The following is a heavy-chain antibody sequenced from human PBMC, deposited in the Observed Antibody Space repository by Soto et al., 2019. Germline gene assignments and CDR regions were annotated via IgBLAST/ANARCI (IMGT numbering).Heavy chain of an antibody. Sequence: ASVKVSCKASGYTFTSYGISWVRQAPGQGLEWMGWISAYNGNTNYAQKLQGRVTMTTDTSTSTAYMELRSLRSDDTAVYYCARVLRSSIAARRGGWFDPWGRGTLVTLSS. CDR1: GYTFTSYG. J-gene: IGHJ5*02. V-gene: IGHV1-18*01. D-gene: IGHD6-6*01. CDR2: ISAYNGNT. CDR3: ARVLRSSIAARRGGWFDP.